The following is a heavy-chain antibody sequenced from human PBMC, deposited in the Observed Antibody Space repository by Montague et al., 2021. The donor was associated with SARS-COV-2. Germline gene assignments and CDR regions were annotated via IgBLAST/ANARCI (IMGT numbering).Heavy chain of an antibody. CDR1: GFTFSSYAM. D-gene: IGHD6-19*01. CDR2: ISHSGNA. CDR3: TRVVAVAGSGY. Sequence: LSWAASGFTFSSYAMSWVRQPPGKGLEWIGEISHSGNANYNPSLKSRVTILIEKSKNQFSLNLTSVTAADTAMYYCTRVVAVAGSGYWGQGILVTVSS. J-gene: IGHJ4*02. V-gene: IGHV4/OR15-8*02.